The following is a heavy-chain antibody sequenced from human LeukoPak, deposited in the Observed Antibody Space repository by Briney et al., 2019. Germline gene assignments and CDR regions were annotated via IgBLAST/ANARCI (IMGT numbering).Heavy chain of an antibody. CDR3: AKHYMGSSYNHGLDC. Sequence: SETLSLTCTVSGGSISSSSYYWGWIRQPPGKGLEWIGNIYYSGSTNYNPSLKSRVTMSVDTSKIQFSLKLSSVTAADTALYYCAKHYMGSSYNHGLDCWGQGTLVTVSS. D-gene: IGHD3-10*01. CDR1: GGSISSSSYY. CDR2: IYYSGST. J-gene: IGHJ4*02. V-gene: IGHV4-61*05.